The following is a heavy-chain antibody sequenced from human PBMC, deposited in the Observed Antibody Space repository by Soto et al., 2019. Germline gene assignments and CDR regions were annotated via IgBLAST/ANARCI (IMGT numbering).Heavy chain of an antibody. V-gene: IGHV3-74*01. CDR1: GFPFSHCW. J-gene: IGHJ6*02. D-gene: IGHD2-2*01. Sequence: EEQLVESGGGLVQPGRSLRVSCAASGFPFSHCWMHWVRQVPGKGLVWVSRVNFNGRNTNYADSVTGRFTISRDNARNTVYWQMNRLRAEETAVYYCGRGIQSYAGVAVWGQGTTVTVSS. CDR3: GRGIQSYAGVAV. CDR2: VNFNGRNT.